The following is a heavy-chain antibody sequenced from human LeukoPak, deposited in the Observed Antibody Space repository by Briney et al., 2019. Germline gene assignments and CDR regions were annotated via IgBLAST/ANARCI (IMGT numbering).Heavy chain of an antibody. CDR1: GLMVTSNH. CDR3: ARDHAPAGGGLDH. J-gene: IGHJ4*01. CDR2: IYTGGIT. D-gene: IGHD2-2*01. V-gene: IGHV3-53*01. Sequence: GGSLTLSCAATGLMVTSNHMAWVRQAPAKGLERVSVIYTGGITYYADSVSGRFTIFRDSSKNTLYLQMNNLRVEDTALYYCARDHAPAGGGLDHWGHGTQVTVSS.